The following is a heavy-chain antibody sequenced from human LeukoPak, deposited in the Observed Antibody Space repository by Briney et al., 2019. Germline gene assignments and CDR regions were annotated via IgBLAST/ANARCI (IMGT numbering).Heavy chain of an antibody. CDR1: GFTFSVYV. CDR2: ISVPGGST. CDR3: AKDYTKGEGATDY. J-gene: IGHJ4*01. V-gene: IGHV3-23*01. D-gene: IGHD1-26*01. Sequence: PGGSLRLSCAASGFTFSVYVMSWVRQAPGKGLEWVSVISVPGGSTYYADSVKGRFTISRDNSKNTLYLQMNSLSAEDTAVYYCAKDYTKGEGATDYWGHGTLVTVSS.